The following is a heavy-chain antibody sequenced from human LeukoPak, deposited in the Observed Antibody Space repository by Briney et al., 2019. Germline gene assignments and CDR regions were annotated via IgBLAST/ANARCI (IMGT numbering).Heavy chain of an antibody. J-gene: IGHJ4*02. Sequence: SETLSLTCAVYGGSFSGYYWSWIRQPPGKGLEWIAEINHSGSTNYNPSLKSRVTISVDTSKNQFSLKLSSVAAADTAVYYCAPQFYGVRAPLWGQGTLVTVSS. CDR2: INHSGST. D-gene: IGHD3-10*01. CDR3: APQFYGVRAPL. V-gene: IGHV4-34*01. CDR1: GGSFSGYY.